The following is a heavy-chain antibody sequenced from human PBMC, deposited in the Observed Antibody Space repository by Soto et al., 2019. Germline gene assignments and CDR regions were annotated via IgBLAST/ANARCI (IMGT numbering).Heavy chain of an antibody. V-gene: IGHV4-31*03. CDR2: INYSGRT. J-gene: IGHJ5*02. CDR3: ARAGAVNWFDP. CDR1: GDSISSGGYY. Sequence: QVQLQESGPGLVKPSQTLSPTCTVSGDSISSGGYYWSWIRQHPGKGLEWIGYINYSGRTYHNPSLKSRISISVDTSKNQFSLKLSSVTAADTAVYYCARAGAVNWFDPWGQGTLVTVSS.